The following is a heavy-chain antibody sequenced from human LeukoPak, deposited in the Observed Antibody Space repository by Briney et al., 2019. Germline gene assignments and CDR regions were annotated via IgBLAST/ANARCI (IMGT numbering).Heavy chain of an antibody. CDR2: INPNSGGT. D-gene: IGHD4-17*01. CDR3: ARDSTVTSWFDP. Sequence: ASVKDSCKASGYTFTGYYMHWVRQAPGQGLEWMGWINPNSGGTNYAQKFQGRVTMTRDTSISTAYMELSRLRSDDTAVYYCARDSTVTSWFDPWGQGTLVTVSS. CDR1: GYTFTGYY. J-gene: IGHJ5*02. V-gene: IGHV1-2*02.